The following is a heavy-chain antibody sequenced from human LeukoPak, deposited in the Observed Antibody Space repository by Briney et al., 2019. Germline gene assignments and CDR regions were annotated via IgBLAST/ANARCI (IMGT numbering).Heavy chain of an antibody. CDR3: ARGFRGDNFDY. J-gene: IGHJ4*02. Sequence: PSETLSLTCTVSGGSISSSSYYWGWIRQPPGKGLEWIVSIYYSGSTYYNPSLKSRVTISVDTSKNQFSLKLSSVTAADTAVYFCARGFRGDNFDYWGQGTLVTVSS. D-gene: IGHD7-27*01. CDR2: IYYSGST. CDR1: GGSISSSSYY. V-gene: IGHV4-39*07.